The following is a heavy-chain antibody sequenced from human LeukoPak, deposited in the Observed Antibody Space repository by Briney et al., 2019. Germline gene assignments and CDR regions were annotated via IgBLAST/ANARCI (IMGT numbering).Heavy chain of an antibody. CDR3: ARDYSSSWYDYFDY. CDR2: ISSSSSYI. V-gene: IGHV3-21*01. CDR1: GFTFSSYS. Sequence: PGGSLRLSCAASGFTFSSYSMNWVRQAPGKGLEWVSSISSSSSYIYYADSVKGRFTISTDNAKNSLYLQMNSLRAEDTAVYYCARDYSSSWYDYFDYWGQGTLVTVSS. D-gene: IGHD6-13*01. J-gene: IGHJ4*02.